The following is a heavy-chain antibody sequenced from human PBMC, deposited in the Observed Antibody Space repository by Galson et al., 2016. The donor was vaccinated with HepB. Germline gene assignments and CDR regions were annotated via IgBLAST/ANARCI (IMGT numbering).Heavy chain of an antibody. CDR1: GFSLNTRGVG. D-gene: IGHD4-23*01. CDR3: ARLTWRGRDSRGNLFLVDD. Sequence: PALVKPTQTLTLTCSFSGFSLNTRGVGVVWIRQPPGKALEWLGFIYWDDDQRYSPSLRSRLTITKDIRKNQVVLTMTDIDPVDAGTFYCARLTWRGRDSRGNLFLVDDWGQGIRVTVSS. J-gene: IGHJ4*02. V-gene: IGHV2-5*02. CDR2: IYWDDDQ.